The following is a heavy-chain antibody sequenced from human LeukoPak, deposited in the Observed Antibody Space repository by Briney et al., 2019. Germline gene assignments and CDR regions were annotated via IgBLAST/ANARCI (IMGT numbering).Heavy chain of an antibody. CDR1: RYTFTGYY. CDR3: ARPIRGYCSSTSCSAGAFDI. J-gene: IGHJ3*02. CDR2: INPNSGGT. D-gene: IGHD2-2*01. Sequence: ASVKVSCKASRYTFTGYYMHWVRQAPGQGLEWMGWINPNSGGTNYAQKFQGRVTMTRDTSISTAYMELSRLRSDDTAVYYCARPIRGYCSSTSCSAGAFDIWGQGTMVTVSS. V-gene: IGHV1-2*02.